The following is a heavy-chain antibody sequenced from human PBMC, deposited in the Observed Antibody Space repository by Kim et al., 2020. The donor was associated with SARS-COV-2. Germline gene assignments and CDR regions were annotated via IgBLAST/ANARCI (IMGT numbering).Heavy chain of an antibody. Sequence: ASVKVSCKASGYSFTTYYMNWVRQAPGQGLEWMGMSNPSNGHTKYAQKFQGRITMTRDTSTSTFYMELSSLRSDDTAVYYCARDSSSSGSYFDYWGQGTWSPSPQ. J-gene: IGHJ4*02. CDR2: SNPSNGHT. V-gene: IGHV1-46*01. CDR3: ARDSSSSGSYFDY. D-gene: IGHD6-6*01. CDR1: GYSFTTYY.